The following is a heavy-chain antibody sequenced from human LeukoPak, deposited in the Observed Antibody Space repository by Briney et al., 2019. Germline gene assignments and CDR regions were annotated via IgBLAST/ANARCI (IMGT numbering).Heavy chain of an antibody. J-gene: IGHJ4*02. V-gene: IGHV4-30-4*08. CDR1: GGSISSGSYY. CDR2: IYYSGST. D-gene: IGHD3-10*01. CDR3: ARADHPMVRGTVHSDY. Sequence: SETLSLTCTVSGGSISSGSYYWSWIRQPAGKGLEWIGYIYYSGSTYYNPSLKSRVTISVDTSKNQFSLKLSSVTAADTAVYYCARADHPMVRGTVHSDYWGQGTLVTVSS.